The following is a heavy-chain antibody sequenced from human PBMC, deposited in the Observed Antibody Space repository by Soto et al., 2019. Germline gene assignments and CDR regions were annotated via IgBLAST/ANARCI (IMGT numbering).Heavy chain of an antibody. CDR2: FYYTGSI. CDR1: GGSVSSGSYY. D-gene: IGHD2-8*01. V-gene: IGHV4-61*01. CDR3: SISMLYPGESNYSPFDY. J-gene: IGHJ4*02. Sequence: SETLSLTCTVSGGSVSSGSYYWSWIRQPPGKGLEWIGYFYYTGSINYNPSLKSRVTISIDASKNQFSLRLTSVTAADTAVFFFSISMLYPGESNYSPFDYWGQGTLVTVSS.